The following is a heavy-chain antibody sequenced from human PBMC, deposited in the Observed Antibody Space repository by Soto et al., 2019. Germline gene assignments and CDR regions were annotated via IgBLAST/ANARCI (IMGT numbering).Heavy chain of an antibody. CDR1: GGSISSSSYY. Sequence: SETLSLTCTVSGGSISSSSYYWGWIRQPPGKGLEWIGSIYYSGSTYYNPSLKSRVTISVDTSKNQFSLKLSSATAADTAVYYCAGSPGYFDWLLYVDYWGQGTLVTVSS. V-gene: IGHV4-39*01. D-gene: IGHD3-9*01. CDR2: IYYSGST. J-gene: IGHJ4*02. CDR3: AGSPGYFDWLLYVDY.